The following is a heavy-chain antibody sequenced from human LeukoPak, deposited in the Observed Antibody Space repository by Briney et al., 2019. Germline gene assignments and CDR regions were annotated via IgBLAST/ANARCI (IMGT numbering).Heavy chain of an antibody. V-gene: IGHV4-4*07. D-gene: IGHD3-16*02. CDR2: IYTSGST. J-gene: IGHJ4*02. CDR3: ARARKVIAWGYYYFDY. Sequence: SETLSLTCTVSGGSISSYYWSWIRQPARKGLEWIGRIYTSGSTNYNPSLKSRVTMSVDTSKNQFSLKLSSVTAADTAVYYCARARKVIAWGYYYFDYWGQGTLVTVSS. CDR1: GGSISSYY.